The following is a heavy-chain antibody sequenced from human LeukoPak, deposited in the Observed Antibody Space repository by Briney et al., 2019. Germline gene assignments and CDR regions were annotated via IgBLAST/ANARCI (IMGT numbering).Heavy chain of an antibody. D-gene: IGHD2-2*02. CDR3: ARTYCRSTSCYIAFDI. CDR2: ISSSSSYI. CDR1: GFTFSSYS. Sequence: GGSLRLSCAASGFTFSSYSMNWVRQAPGKGLEWVSSISSSSSYIYYADSVKGRFTISRDNVKNSLYLQMNSLRAEDTAVYYCARTYCRSTSCYIAFDIWGQGTMVTVSS. V-gene: IGHV3-21*01. J-gene: IGHJ3*02.